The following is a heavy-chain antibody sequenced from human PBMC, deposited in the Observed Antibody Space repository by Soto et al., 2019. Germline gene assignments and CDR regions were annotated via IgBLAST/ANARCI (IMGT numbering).Heavy chain of an antibody. J-gene: IGHJ4*02. Sequence: QVQLVESGGGVVQPGGSLRLSCAASGFTFRVSGMHWVRQAPGRGLEWVSLIWYDGTKRFYGDSVKGRFTISRDNSKSTLYLQLNSLRAEDTAVYYCARVYYDSSANPYFDYWGQGTQVTVSS. V-gene: IGHV3-33*01. D-gene: IGHD3-22*01. CDR3: ARVYYDSSANPYFDY. CDR2: IWYDGTKR. CDR1: GFTFRVSG.